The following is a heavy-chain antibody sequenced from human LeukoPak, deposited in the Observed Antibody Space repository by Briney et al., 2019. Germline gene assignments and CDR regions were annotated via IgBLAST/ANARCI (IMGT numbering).Heavy chain of an antibody. V-gene: IGHV3-66*01. CDR2: IYSGGSI. CDR1: GFTVSTNY. J-gene: IGHJ4*02. Sequence: PGGSLRLSCAASGFTVSTNYMSWVRQAPGKGLEWVSVIYSGGSIYYADSVKGRFTISTDNSKNTLYLQMNSLRVEDTAVYYCARDRRWDGGYYFDYWGQGTLVTVSS. CDR3: ARDRRWDGGYYFDY. D-gene: IGHD1-26*01.